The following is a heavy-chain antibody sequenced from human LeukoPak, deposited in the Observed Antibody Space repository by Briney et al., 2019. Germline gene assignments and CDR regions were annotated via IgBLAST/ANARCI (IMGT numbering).Heavy chain of an antibody. Sequence: PGGSLRLSCAASGFTFSSYAMSWVRQAPGKGLEWVSAISGSGGSTYYADSVKGRFTISRDNSKNTLYLQMNSLRAEDTAVYYCEKDGWSSSSVGYYYYMDVWGKGTTVTVSS. CDR2: ISGSGGST. V-gene: IGHV3-23*01. CDR3: EKDGWSSSSVGYYYYMDV. D-gene: IGHD6-6*01. CDR1: GFTFSSYA. J-gene: IGHJ6*03.